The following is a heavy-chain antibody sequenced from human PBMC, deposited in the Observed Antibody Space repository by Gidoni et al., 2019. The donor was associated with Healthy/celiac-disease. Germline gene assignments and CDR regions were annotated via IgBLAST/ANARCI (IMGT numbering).Heavy chain of an antibody. J-gene: IGHJ4*02. V-gene: IGHV3-30*01. D-gene: IGHD2-15*01. CDR3: ARSTLGSCCFDD. CDR1: GFPVRSYA. CDR2: ISYDGSKK. Sequence: QVQLVQSGGASVQPGRSLRLSCAAPGFPVRSYAMHWVRQAPGKGLEWVAVISYDGSKKYYADAVKGRFTISRDNSKNTLYLQMNILRAEDTAVYYCARSTLGSCCFDDWGQGTLVTVSS.